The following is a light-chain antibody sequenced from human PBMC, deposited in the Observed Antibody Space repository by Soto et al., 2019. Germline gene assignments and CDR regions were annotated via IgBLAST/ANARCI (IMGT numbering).Light chain of an antibody. CDR3: SSYTSSSTTYV. CDR1: SSDVGGYNY. V-gene: IGLV2-14*01. CDR2: EVS. J-gene: IGLJ1*01. Sequence: QSVLTQPASVSGSPGQSITISCTGTSSDVGGYNYVSWYQQHPGKAPKLMIYEVSNRPSGVSNRSSGSKSGNTASLTISGLQAEDEADYYCSSYTSSSTTYVFGTGTKLTVL.